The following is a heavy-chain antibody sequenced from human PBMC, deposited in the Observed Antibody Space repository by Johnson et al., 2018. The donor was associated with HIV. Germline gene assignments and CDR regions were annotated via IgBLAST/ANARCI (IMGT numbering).Heavy chain of an antibody. Sequence: MQLVESGGGLVKPGGSLRLSCAASGFTFSNAWMSWVRQAPGKGLEWVGRIKSKTDGGTTDYAAPVKGRFTISRDDSKNTLYLQMNSLKTEDTAVYYCTTESASSVLELGDNVRGLLGLRWAMWG. CDR2: IKSKTDGGTT. D-gene: IGHD3-10*02. V-gene: IGHV3-15*01. J-gene: IGHJ1*01. CDR3: TTESASSVLELGDNVRGLLGLRWAM. CDR1: GFTFSNAW.